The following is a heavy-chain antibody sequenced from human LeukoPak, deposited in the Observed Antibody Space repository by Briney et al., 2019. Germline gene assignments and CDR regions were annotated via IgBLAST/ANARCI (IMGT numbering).Heavy chain of an antibody. CDR2: MNLNSGNT. D-gene: IGHD3-10*01. Sequence: ASVKVSCKASGYTFTGYYMHWVRQATGQGLEWMGWMNLNSGNTAYAQKFQGRVTLTTNTSISTAYMELNSLRSEDTAVYYCASQYYYDSATSWFDPWGQGTLVTVSS. CDR1: GYTFTGYY. CDR3: ASQYYYDSATSWFDP. J-gene: IGHJ5*02. V-gene: IGHV1-8*02.